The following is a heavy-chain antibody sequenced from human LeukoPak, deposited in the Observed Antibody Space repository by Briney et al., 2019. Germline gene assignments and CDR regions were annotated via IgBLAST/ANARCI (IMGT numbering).Heavy chain of an antibody. J-gene: IGHJ6*02. CDR3: ARVLTYYYYGMDV. CDR1: GYNFTGYG. CDR2: ISAYNGNT. V-gene: IGHV1-18*01. Sequence: ASVKVSCKASGYNFTGYGISWVRQAPGQGLEWMGWISAYNGNTSYAQKLQGRVTMTTDTSTSTAYMELRSLRSDDTAVYYCARVLTYYYYGMDVWGQGTTVTVSS.